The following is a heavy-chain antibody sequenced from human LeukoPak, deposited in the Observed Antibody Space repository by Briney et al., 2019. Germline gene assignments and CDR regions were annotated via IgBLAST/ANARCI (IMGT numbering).Heavy chain of an antibody. Sequence: GGSLRLSCAASGFTFSSYGMHWVRQAPGKGLEWVAFIWYDGSNKYYADSVKGRFTISRDNSKNTLYLQMNSLRAEDTAVYYCAKDLTTVTPFDYWGQGTLVTVSS. V-gene: IGHV3-30*02. J-gene: IGHJ4*02. D-gene: IGHD4-17*01. CDR3: AKDLTTVTPFDY. CDR2: IWYDGSNK. CDR1: GFTFSSYG.